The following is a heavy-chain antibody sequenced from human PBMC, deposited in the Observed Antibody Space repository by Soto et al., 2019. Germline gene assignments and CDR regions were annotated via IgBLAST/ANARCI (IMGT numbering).Heavy chain of an antibody. CDR1: GYTFTTFW. J-gene: IGHJ5*02. CDR3: ARLYCSTSTLPGGFDP. D-gene: IGHD2-8*02. Sequence: GESLKISCTGFGYTFTTFWISWVRQMPGKGLEWMGRIDPRDSYVNYSPSFQGHVTISVDKSISTAYLQWGSLKASDTAMYYCARLYCSTSTLPGGFDPWGQGTLVTVSS. V-gene: IGHV5-10-1*01. CDR2: IDPRDSYV.